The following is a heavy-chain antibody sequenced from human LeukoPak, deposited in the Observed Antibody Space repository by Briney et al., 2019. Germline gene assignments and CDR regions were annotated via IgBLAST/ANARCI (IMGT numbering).Heavy chain of an antibody. D-gene: IGHD5-12*01. Sequence: ASVKVSCKASGYTFTSYGISWVRQAPGHGLEWVGCISAYNGNTNCAQKLQGRVTMTTDTSTSTAYMELRSLRSDDTAVYYCARHSGYDSHMGAFDIWGQGTMVTVSS. J-gene: IGHJ3*02. V-gene: IGHV1-18*01. CDR2: ISAYNGNT. CDR1: GYTFTSYG. CDR3: ARHSGYDSHMGAFDI.